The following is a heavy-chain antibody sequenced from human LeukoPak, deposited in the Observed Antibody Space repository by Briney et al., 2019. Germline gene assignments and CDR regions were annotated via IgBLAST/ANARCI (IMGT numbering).Heavy chain of an antibody. J-gene: IGHJ4*02. Sequence: GGSLRLSCAASGFTFSSYAMHWVRQAPGKGLEYVSAICSNGGSTYYANSVKGRFTISRDNSKHTLYLQMGSLTAVDLAVYYSSRDCVSMVRGVIIPLGYWGQGTLVTVSS. CDR3: SRDCVSMVRGVIIPLGY. CDR2: ICSNGGST. CDR1: GFTFSSYA. V-gene: IGHV3-64*01. D-gene: IGHD3-10*01.